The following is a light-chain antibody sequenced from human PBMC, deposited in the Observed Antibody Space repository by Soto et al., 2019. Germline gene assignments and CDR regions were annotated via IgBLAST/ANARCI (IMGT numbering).Light chain of an antibody. J-gene: IGKJ5*01. CDR3: QQRRNWIT. V-gene: IGKV3-15*01. CDR2: GAS. CDR1: QSVSST. Sequence: EIVMTQSRATLSVSPGERATLSCRASQSVSSTLARYQQKPAQAPRLLISGASSRATGIPVRFSGSGSGTEFTLTIRSLQSEAFAVYYCQQRRNWITFGQGTRLEIK.